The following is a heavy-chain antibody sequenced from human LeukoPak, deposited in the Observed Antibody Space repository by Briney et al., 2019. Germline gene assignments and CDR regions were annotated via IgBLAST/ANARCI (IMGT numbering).Heavy chain of an antibody. CDR3: AKDHVVVIAISDYFDY. CDR1: GFTFSSYG. D-gene: IGHD2-21*01. Sequence: GGSLRLSCAASGFTFSSYGMHWVRQAPGKGLEWVAFIRYDGSNKYYADSVKGRFTISRDNSKNTLYLQMNSLRAEDTAVYYCAKDHVVVIAISDYFDYWGQGTLVTVSS. V-gene: IGHV3-30*02. CDR2: IRYDGSNK. J-gene: IGHJ4*02.